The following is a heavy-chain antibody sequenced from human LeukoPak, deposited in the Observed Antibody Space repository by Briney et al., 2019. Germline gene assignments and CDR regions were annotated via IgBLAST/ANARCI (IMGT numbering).Heavy chain of an antibody. V-gene: IGHV3-21*01. D-gene: IGHD6-19*01. J-gene: IGHJ3*02. Sequence: GGSLRLSCAASGFTSSSYSMNWVRQAPGKGLEWVSSISSSSSNIYYADSVKGRFTISRDNAKNSLYLQMNSLRAEDTAFYFCARDHSSGWYTYAFDIWGQGTMVTVSS. CDR2: ISSSSSNI. CDR1: GFTSSSYS. CDR3: ARDHSSGWYTYAFDI.